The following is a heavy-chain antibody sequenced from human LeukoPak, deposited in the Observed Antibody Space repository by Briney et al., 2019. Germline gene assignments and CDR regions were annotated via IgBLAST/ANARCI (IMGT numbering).Heavy chain of an antibody. CDR1: GYTFTSYD. Sequence: ASVKVSCKASGYTFTSYDINWVRQATGQGLEWMGWMNPNSGNTGYAQKFQGRVTMNRNTSISTAYLELSSLRSEDTAVYYCALSCSGPSCSLPSNWFDPWGQGTLVTVSS. J-gene: IGHJ5*02. V-gene: IGHV1-8*01. CDR2: MNPNSGNT. D-gene: IGHD2-2*01. CDR3: ALSCSGPSCSLPSNWFDP.